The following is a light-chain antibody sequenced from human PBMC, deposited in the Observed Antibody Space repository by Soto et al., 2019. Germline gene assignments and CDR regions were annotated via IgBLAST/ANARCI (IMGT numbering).Light chain of an antibody. CDR2: DAS. Sequence: DIQMTQSPSTLSASVGDRVTITCRASQSISSWLAWYQQKPGKAPKLLIYDASSLESGVPSRFSGSGSGTELTLSLSSLQPDDFAPYYCQQYNSYSRTFGQGTKVEIK. V-gene: IGKV1-5*01. CDR3: QQYNSYSRT. CDR1: QSISSW. J-gene: IGKJ1*01.